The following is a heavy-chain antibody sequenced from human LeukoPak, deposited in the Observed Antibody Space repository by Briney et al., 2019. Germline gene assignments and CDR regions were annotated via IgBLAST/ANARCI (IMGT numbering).Heavy chain of an antibody. D-gene: IGHD6-13*01. J-gene: IGHJ4*02. CDR2: INPDGGST. CDR1: GYIFTSYW. V-gene: IGHV1-46*01. Sequence: EASVKVSCKASGYIFTSYWIQWVRQAPGQGLEWMGLINPDGGSTAYAHRFQGRVIMTRDTSTSTAYMDLSSLRSEDTAVYHCARAPRNSSTMLDFWGQGTLVTISS. CDR3: ARAPRNSSTMLDF.